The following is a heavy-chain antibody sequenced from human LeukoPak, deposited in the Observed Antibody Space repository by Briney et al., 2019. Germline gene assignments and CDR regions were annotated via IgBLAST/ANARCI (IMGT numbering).Heavy chain of an antibody. CDR2: ISPYNGNT. V-gene: IGHV1-18*01. D-gene: IGHD3-22*01. J-gene: IGHJ4*02. Sequence: ASVKVSCKASGYTFTDYGISWVRQAPGQGLEWMGWISPYNGNTNYAQKLQGRATTTTDTSTSTVYIELRSLRSGDTAVYYCAREDSSGYEFWGQGTLVTVSS. CDR3: AREDSSGYEF. CDR1: GYTFTDYG.